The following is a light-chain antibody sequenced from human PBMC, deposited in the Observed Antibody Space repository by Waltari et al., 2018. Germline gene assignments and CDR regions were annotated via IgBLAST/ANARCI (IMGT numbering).Light chain of an antibody. CDR2: GAS. V-gene: IGKV3-15*01. CDR3: EQYSNWPGT. Sequence: EIVMTQSPATLSVSPGERATLSCRASQSIAGNLAWYQQKPGQPPRLLSYGASTRATGFPARFSGSGSGTEFTLTISSLQSVDFAVYYCEQYSNWPGTFGQGTKLEIK. J-gene: IGKJ2*02. CDR1: QSIAGN.